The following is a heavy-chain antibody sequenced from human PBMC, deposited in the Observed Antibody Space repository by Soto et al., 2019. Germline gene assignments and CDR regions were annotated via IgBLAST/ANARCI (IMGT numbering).Heavy chain of an antibody. CDR3: ARAPYSSSYYFDS. CDR1: GFTFSSFE. D-gene: IGHD6-6*01. V-gene: IGHV3-48*03. J-gene: IGHJ4*02. CDR2: IGSSGSTI. Sequence: EVQLVESGGGLVQPGGSLRLSCAASGFTFSSFEMNWVRQAPGKGLEWVSKIGSSGSTIWYADSVKGRFTISRDNAKNSLYLQMNSLRGEDTAVYYCARAPYSSSYYFDSWGQGTLVTVSS.